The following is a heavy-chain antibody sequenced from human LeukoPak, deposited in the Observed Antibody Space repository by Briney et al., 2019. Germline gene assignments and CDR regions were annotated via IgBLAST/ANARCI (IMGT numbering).Heavy chain of an antibody. V-gene: IGHV4-34*01. D-gene: IGHD4-17*01. Sequence: SETLSLTCAVYGGSFSGYYWSWIRQPPGKGLEWIGEINHSGSTNYNPSLKSRVTISVDTSKNQFSLKLSSVTAADTAVYYCARQNDYGELDYWGQGTLVTVSS. CDR1: GGSFSGYY. CDR2: INHSGST. CDR3: ARQNDYGELDY. J-gene: IGHJ4*02.